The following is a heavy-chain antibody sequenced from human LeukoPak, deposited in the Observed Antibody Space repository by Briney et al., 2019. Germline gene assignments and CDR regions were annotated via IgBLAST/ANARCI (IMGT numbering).Heavy chain of an antibody. CDR1: GFTFSSYA. CDR3: ARVRTAWYAGTFDY. V-gene: IGHV3-30-3*01. D-gene: IGHD6-13*01. Sequence: GGSLRLSCAASGFTFSSYALHWVRQAPGKGLEWVAVISYDGSNKYYADSVKGRFTISRDNSKNTLSLQMNSLRAEDTALYYCARVRTAWYAGTFDYWGQGTLVTVSS. J-gene: IGHJ4*02. CDR2: ISYDGSNK.